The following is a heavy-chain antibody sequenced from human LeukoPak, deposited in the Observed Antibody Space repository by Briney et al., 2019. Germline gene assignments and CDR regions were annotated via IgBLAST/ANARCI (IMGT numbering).Heavy chain of an antibody. Sequence: PSETLSLTCTVSGGSISSYYWSWIRQPPGKGLEWIGYIYYSGSTNYNPSLKSRVTISVDTSKNQFSLKLSSVTAADTAVYYCARSELMTTAVGYWFDPWGQGTLVTVSS. J-gene: IGHJ5*02. CDR3: ARSELMTTAVGYWFDP. D-gene: IGHD4-11*01. CDR2: IYYSGST. CDR1: GGSISSYY. V-gene: IGHV4-59*01.